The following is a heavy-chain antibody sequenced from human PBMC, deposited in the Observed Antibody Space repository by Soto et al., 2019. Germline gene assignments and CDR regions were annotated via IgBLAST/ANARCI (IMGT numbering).Heavy chain of an antibody. CDR3: ARVPHGRYQFDD. J-gene: IGHJ4*02. CDR2: INPAGTIP. Sequence: EVQLVESGGDLVQPGASLRLSCEASGFTFSTSWMHWVRHTPGKGLVWVSRINPAGTIPNYADSVKGRFAVSRDSDKNTLYVHMNSLRAGATAVYYCARVPHGRYQFDDWGQGTMVTVSS. CDR1: GFTFSTSW. D-gene: IGHD2-2*01. V-gene: IGHV3-74*01.